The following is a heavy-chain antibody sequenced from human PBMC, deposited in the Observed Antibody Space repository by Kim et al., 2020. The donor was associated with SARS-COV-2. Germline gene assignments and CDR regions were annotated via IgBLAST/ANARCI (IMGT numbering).Heavy chain of an antibody. CDR1: GFTFSSYW. V-gene: IGHV3-7*01. CDR2: IKQDGSEK. D-gene: IGHD3-10*01. CDR3: AREGVYGSGDAFDI. J-gene: IGHJ3*02. Sequence: GGSLRLSCAASGFTFSSYWMSWVRQAPGKGLEWVANIKQDGSEKYYVDSVKGRFTISRDNAKNSLYLQMNSLRAEDTAVYYCAREGVYGSGDAFDIWGQGTMVTVSS.